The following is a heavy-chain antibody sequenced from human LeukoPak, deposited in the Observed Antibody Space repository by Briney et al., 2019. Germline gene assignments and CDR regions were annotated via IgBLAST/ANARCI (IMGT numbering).Heavy chain of an antibody. Sequence: GRSLRHSCAASGFTFDDYAMHWVRQAPGKGLEWVSGISWNSGSIGYADSVKGRFTISRDNAKNSLYLQMNSLRAEDTALYYCAKQGCSSTSCYSESDYLDYWGQGTLVTVSS. CDR3: AKQGCSSTSCYSESDYLDY. D-gene: IGHD2-2*01. J-gene: IGHJ4*02. CDR1: GFTFDDYA. V-gene: IGHV3-9*01. CDR2: ISWNSGSI.